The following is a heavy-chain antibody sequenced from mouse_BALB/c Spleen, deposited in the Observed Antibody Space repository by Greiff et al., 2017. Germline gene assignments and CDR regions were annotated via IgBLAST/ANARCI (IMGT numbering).Heavy chain of an antibody. D-gene: IGHD1-1*01. CDR2: IYPSDSYT. V-gene: IGHV1-69*02. CDR1: GYTFTSYW. Sequence: VQLQQPGAELVRPGASVKLSCKASGYTFTSYWINWVKQRPGQGLEWIGNIYPSDSYTNYNQKFKDKATLTVDKSSSTAYMQLSSPTSEDSAVYYCTRLGTTVPYYAMDYWGQGTSVTVSS. J-gene: IGHJ4*01. CDR3: TRLGTTVPYYAMDY.